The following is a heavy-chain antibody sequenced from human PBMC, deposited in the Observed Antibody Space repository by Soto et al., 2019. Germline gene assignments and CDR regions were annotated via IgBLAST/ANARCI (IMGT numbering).Heavy chain of an antibody. Sequence: ASVKVSCKASGYTFTGYYMHWVRQAPGQGLEWMGWINPNSGGTNYAQKFQGWVTMTRDTSISTAYMELSRLRSDDTAVYYCARGGGLVGWYYYYYGMDVWGQGTTVTVSS. CDR3: ARGGGLVGWYYYYYGMDV. V-gene: IGHV1-2*04. CDR1: GYTFTGYY. CDR2: INPNSGGT. J-gene: IGHJ6*02. D-gene: IGHD2-15*01.